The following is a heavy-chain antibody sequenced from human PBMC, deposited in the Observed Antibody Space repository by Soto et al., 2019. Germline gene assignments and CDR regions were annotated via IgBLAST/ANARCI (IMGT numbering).Heavy chain of an antibody. Sequence: SETLSLTCPVSGGSISSYYLSWIRQPPGKGLEWIGYIYYSGSTNYNPSLKSRVTISVDTSKNQFSLKLSSVTAADTAVYYCARTPSGLTNFDYWGQGTLVTVSS. V-gene: IGHV4-59*01. CDR1: GGSISSYY. J-gene: IGHJ4*02. CDR3: ARTPSGLTNFDY. D-gene: IGHD5-12*01. CDR2: IYYSGST.